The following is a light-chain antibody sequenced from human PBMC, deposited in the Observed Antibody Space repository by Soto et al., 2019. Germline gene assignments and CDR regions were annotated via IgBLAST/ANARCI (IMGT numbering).Light chain of an antibody. CDR1: QSVSSN. Sequence: EIVMTQSPATLSVSPGERATLSCRASQSVSSNLAWYQQKPGQATRLIIYGASTRATGIPARFSGSGSGTEFTLTICSLQSEDFAVYYCQQYNNWWTFGQGTKVDIK. CDR3: QQYNNWWT. J-gene: IGKJ1*01. V-gene: IGKV3-15*01. CDR2: GAS.